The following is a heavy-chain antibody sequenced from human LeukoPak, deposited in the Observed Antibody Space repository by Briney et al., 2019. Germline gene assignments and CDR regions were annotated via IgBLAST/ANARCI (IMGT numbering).Heavy chain of an antibody. CDR1: GDSFTYW. J-gene: IGHJ4*02. D-gene: IGHD5-24*01. Sequence: GESLKISCKDSGDSFTYWIGWVRQMPGKGLEWMGIIYPGDSDTRYSPSFQGQVTISADKSISTAYLQWSSLKASDTAMYYCARQGGGMATMPSDYWGQGTLVTVSS. CDR2: IYPGDSDT. CDR3: ARQGGGMATMPSDY. V-gene: IGHV5-51*01.